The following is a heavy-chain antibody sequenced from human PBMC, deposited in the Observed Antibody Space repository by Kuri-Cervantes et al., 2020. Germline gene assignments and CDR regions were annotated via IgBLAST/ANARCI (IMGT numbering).Heavy chain of an antibody. CDR3: AKFLEWLSSFDC. CDR2: IKQDGSEK. V-gene: IGHV3-7*01. Sequence: GESLKISCAASGFTFSSYWMSWVRQAPGKGLEWVANIKQDGSEKYYVDSVKGRFTISRDNAKNSLYLQMNSLRAEDTAVYYCAKFLEWLSSFDCWGQGTLVTVSS. D-gene: IGHD3-3*01. J-gene: IGHJ4*02. CDR1: GFTFSSYW.